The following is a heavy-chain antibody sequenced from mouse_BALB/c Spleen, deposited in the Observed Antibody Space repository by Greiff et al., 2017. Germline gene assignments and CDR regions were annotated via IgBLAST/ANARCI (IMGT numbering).Heavy chain of an antibody. CDR1: GFTFSSYA. CDR2: ISSGGSYT. J-gene: IGHJ4*01. CDR3: ARQYGKDAMDY. Sequence: VKVVESGGGLVKPGGSLKLSCAASGFTFSSYAMSWVRQTPEKRLEWVATISSGGSYTYYPDSVKGRFTISRDNAKNTLYLQMSSLRSEDTAMYYCARQYGKDAMDYWGQGTSVTVSA. D-gene: IGHD2-10*02. V-gene: IGHV5-9-3*01.